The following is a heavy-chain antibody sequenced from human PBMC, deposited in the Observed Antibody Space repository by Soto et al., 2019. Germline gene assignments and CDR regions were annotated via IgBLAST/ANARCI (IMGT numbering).Heavy chain of an antibody. CDR3: ARLGGYFQALDS. CDR1: GGSISPYY. J-gene: IGHJ4*02. Sequence: SETLSLICTVSGGSISPYYWSWIRQPPGKGLEWIGYIYFGGTTKYNPSLKSRVTISVDASKNQFSLKLTSVTAADTAVYYCARLGGYFQALDSWGQGTLVTVSS. D-gene: IGHD3-22*01. CDR2: IYFGGTT. V-gene: IGHV4-59*08.